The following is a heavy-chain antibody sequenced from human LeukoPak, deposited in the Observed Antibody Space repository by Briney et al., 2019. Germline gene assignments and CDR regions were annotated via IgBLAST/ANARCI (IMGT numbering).Heavy chain of an antibody. V-gene: IGHV3-7*01. J-gene: IGHJ6*03. CDR3: ATDQAPKRGYSGYDSNHSYSYYMDV. CDR1: GFTFSSYW. CDR2: IKQDGSEK. D-gene: IGHD5-12*01. Sequence: GGSLRLSWAASGFTFSSYWMSWVRQAPGKGLEGVANIKQDGSEKYYVDSVKGRFTIYRDNAKTSLYMQMNRLRAEDTAVYYSATDQAPKRGYSGYDSNHSYSYYMDVWGKGTTVTVSS.